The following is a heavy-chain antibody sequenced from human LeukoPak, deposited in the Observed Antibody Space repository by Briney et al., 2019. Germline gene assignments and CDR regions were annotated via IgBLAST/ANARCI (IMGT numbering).Heavy chain of an antibody. J-gene: IGHJ5*02. CDR1: GGSISSYY. CDR3: VRDPKSAVAADWFDP. V-gene: IGHV4-59*12. CDR2: IYYSGRT. D-gene: IGHD6-19*01. Sequence: SETLSLTCTVSGGSISSYYWSWIRQPPGKGLEWIGSIYYSGRTYYNPSLKSRVTISIDTSNQFSLRLTSMTAADTAVYYCVRDPKSAVAADWFDPWGQGTLVTVSS.